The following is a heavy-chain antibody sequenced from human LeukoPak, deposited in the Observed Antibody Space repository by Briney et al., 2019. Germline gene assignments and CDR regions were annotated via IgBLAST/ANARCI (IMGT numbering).Heavy chain of an antibody. D-gene: IGHD6-19*01. CDR3: ARDPYSSGWYPLYYFDY. CDR1: GYTFTGYY. J-gene: IGHJ4*02. CDR2: INPNSGGT. V-gene: IGHV1-2*02. Sequence: GASVKVSCKASGYTFTGYYMHWVRQAPGQGLEWMGWINPNSGGTNYAQKFQGRVTMTRDTSISTAYMELSRLRSDDTAVYYCARDPYSSGWYPLYYFDYWGQGTLVTVSS.